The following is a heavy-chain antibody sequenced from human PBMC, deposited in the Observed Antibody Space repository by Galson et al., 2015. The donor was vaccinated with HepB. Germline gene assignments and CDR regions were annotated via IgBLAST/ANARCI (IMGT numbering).Heavy chain of an antibody. V-gene: IGHV4-39*01. D-gene: IGHD2-15*01. J-gene: IGHJ5*02. CDR3: ARHQGSLYCTGGGCYNWFDP. CDR1: GGSISSSRSY. Sequence: LSLTCTVSGGSISSSRSYWGWIRQPPGKGLEWIGSIYYSGSTYHNPSLKSRVTISVDTSNNQFSLKLSSVTAADTAVYYCARHQGSLYCTGGGCYNWFDPWGQGTLVTVSS. CDR2: IYYSGST.